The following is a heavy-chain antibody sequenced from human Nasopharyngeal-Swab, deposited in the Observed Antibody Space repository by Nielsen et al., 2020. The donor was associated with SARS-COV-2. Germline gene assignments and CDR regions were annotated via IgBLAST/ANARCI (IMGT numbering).Heavy chain of an antibody. CDR3: SRHTYCSSTSCYSKENWFWA. V-gene: IGHV4-39*01. CDR2: IYYSRGT. Sequence: AETLSLTCTVSGGSITSSRYYWGWIRQPPGKRLEWIGSIYYSRGTPYNPSLKNRVTITADTSTHQFSLNLSSVTAADTAVYYCSRHTYCSSTSCYSKENWFWARVQGTLVTVSS. CDR1: GGSITSSRYY. J-gene: IGHJ5*02. D-gene: IGHD2-2*02.